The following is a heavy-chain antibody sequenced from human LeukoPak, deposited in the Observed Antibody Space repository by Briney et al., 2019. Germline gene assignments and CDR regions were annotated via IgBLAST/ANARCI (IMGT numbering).Heavy chain of an antibody. CDR3: ARGAAAAGYYFDY. CDR1: GFSFNTYR. D-gene: IGHD6-13*01. Sequence: GGSLRLSCAGSGFSFNTYRMNWIRQAPGKGLEWVAVISYDGSNKYYADSVKGRFTISRDNSKNTLYLQMNSLRAEDTAVYYCARGAAAAGYYFDYWGQGTLVTVSS. J-gene: IGHJ4*02. CDR2: ISYDGSNK. V-gene: IGHV3-30-3*01.